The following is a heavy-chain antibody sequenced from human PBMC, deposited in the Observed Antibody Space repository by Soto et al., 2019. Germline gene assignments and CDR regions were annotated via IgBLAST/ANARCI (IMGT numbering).Heavy chain of an antibody. Sequence: XSVKVSCKTSGFNFAGYFLHWGRQAPGQGLEWMGWINPNSGATKDAQKFQGRVTMTWDMSISTGYMELVSLRSEDTAVYYCARDGYSSSLGGYWGQGTLVTVSS. V-gene: IGHV1-2*02. D-gene: IGHD6-13*01. CDR1: GFNFAGYF. J-gene: IGHJ4*02. CDR3: ARDGYSSSLGGY. CDR2: INPNSGAT.